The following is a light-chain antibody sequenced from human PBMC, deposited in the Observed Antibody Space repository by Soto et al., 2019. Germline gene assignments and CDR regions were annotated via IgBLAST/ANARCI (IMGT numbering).Light chain of an antibody. V-gene: IGKV3D-15*01. CDR1: QSVSSN. Sequence: EIVMTQSPATLSVSPGERATLSCRASQSVSSNFAWYQQRPAQAPRLLIYDVSTRATRVPTRFSGSGSGTEFTLTISSLQSEDFAVYYCQQYHDWPLTFGGGNTVEIK. CDR3: QQYHDWPLT. CDR2: DVS. J-gene: IGKJ4*01.